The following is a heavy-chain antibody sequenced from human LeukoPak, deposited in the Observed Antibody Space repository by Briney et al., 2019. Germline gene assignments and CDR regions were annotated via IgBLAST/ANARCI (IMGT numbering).Heavy chain of an antibody. CDR2: IEQDGGET. D-gene: IGHD6-19*01. CDR3: ARRGIISGWYWAYYFDY. Sequence: GGSLRLSCAASGFTFSCYWMTWVRQAPGKGLEWVANIEQDGGETYYVDSVKGRFTISRDNAKNSLSLQMNSLRAEDTAVYYCARRGIISGWYWAYYFDYWGQGTLVTVSS. V-gene: IGHV3-7*01. CDR1: GFTFSCYW. J-gene: IGHJ4*02.